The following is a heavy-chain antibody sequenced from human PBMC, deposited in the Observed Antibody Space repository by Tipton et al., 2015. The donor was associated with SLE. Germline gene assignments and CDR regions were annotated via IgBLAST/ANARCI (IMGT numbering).Heavy chain of an antibody. CDR1: GHSISSGYY. Sequence: GLVKPSETLSLICNVSGHSISSGYYWGWIRQFPGKGLEWIGSFYHSGSTYYNPSLKSRVTISVDTSKNQFSLRLSSVTAADTAVYYCARPGEAYSWDAFDIWGQGTMVTVSS. CDR3: ARPGEAYSWDAFDI. V-gene: IGHV4-38-2*02. J-gene: IGHJ3*02. CDR2: FYHSGST. D-gene: IGHD2-21*01.